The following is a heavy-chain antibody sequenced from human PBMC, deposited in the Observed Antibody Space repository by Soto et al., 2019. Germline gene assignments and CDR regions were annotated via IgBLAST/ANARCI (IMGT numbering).Heavy chain of an antibody. CDR3: ARHGGKFFDY. D-gene: IGHD2-15*01. V-gene: IGHV4-4*02. Sequence: SETLSITCAVSDGSVSSSNWWTCVRQPAGEGLEWIGQIFHSGITSYSPSLKSRITISLDKSKNHLSLTLISVTAADTTVYYCARHGGKFFDYWGHGTLVTVSS. J-gene: IGHJ4*01. CDR2: IFHSGIT. CDR1: DGSVSSSNW.